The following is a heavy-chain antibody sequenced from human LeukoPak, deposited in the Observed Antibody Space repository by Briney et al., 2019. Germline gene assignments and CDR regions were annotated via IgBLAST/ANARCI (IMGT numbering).Heavy chain of an antibody. CDR3: ARDLGRGNTPFDY. D-gene: IGHD3-16*01. Sequence: GGSLRLSCAASGFTFSSFGMHWVRQAPVRGLEWVAVIWDDGSKKYYADSVKARFTISRDNTKNTVYLQMDSLRVEDTALYYCARDLGRGNTPFDYWGQGTLVTVSS. J-gene: IGHJ4*02. CDR2: IWDDGSKK. CDR1: GFTFSSFG. V-gene: IGHV3-33*01.